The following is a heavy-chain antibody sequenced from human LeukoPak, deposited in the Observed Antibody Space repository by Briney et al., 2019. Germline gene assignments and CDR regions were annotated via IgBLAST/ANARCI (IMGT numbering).Heavy chain of an antibody. CDR1: GYTFTAYY. D-gene: IGHD1-26*01. V-gene: IGHV1-2*02. CDR2: INPNSGGT. CDR3: AKELPSSDAFDI. Sequence: ASVKVSCKASGYTFTAYYMHWVRQAPGQGLEWMGWINPNSGGTNYAQKFQGRVTMTRDTSISTAYMELSRLRSDDTAVYYCAKELPSSDAFDIWGQGTMVTVSS. J-gene: IGHJ3*02.